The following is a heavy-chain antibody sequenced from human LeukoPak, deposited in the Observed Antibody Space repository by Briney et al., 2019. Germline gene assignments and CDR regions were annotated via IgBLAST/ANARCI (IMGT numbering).Heavy chain of an antibody. CDR3: AKGRSPTDSRGGYFDY. CDR2: IKRDGSAE. Sequence: GGSLRLSSAASGISLSSHWMSCVRQAPGEGLEWVANIKRDGSAENYVDSVKGRFTISRDNAKNSLYLQMNSLRAEDTALYYCAKGRSPTDSRGGYFDYWGQGTLVTVSS. J-gene: IGHJ4*02. CDR1: GISLSSHW. D-gene: IGHD6-13*01. V-gene: IGHV3-7*03.